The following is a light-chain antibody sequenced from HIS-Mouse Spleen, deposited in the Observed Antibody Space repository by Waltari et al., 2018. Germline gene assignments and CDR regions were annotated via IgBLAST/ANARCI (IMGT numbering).Light chain of an antibody. J-gene: IGKJ1*01. CDR2: AAS. V-gene: IGKV1-9*01. CDR1: QGISSY. Sequence: DIQLTQSPSSLSASVGDRVNITCRASQGISSYLAWYQQKPGKAPKLLIYAASTLQSGVPSRFSGSGSGTEFTLTISSLQPEDFATYYCQQLNSYPPTFGQGTKVEIK. CDR3: QQLNSYPPT.